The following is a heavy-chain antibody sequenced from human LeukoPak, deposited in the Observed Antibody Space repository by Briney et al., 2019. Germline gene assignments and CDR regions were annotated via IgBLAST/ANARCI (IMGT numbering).Heavy chain of an antibody. CDR1: GYNFTPYW. J-gene: IGHJ4*02. Sequence: GESLKISCQSSGYNFTPYWIVWVRQMPGKGLEWMGITFAGYSYTIYSPSFQGQVTISVDKSISTAYLQWSSLKASDTAMYYCARLYGDYDGSLDYWGQGTLVTVSS. CDR2: TFAGYSYT. D-gene: IGHD4-17*01. V-gene: IGHV5-51*01. CDR3: ARLYGDYDGSLDY.